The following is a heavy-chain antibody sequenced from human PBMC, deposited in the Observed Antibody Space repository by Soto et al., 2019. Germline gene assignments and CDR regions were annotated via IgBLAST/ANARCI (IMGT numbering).Heavy chain of an antibody. V-gene: IGHV3-30*18. J-gene: IGHJ4*02. CDR3: TKGREVASQDIDY. D-gene: IGHD1-26*01. CDR1: GFTFSNFG. CDR2: ISADGSDK. Sequence: QVQLVESGGGVVQPGRSLRLSCAASGFTFSNFGMHWGRQAPGKGLAWVAAISADGSDKYFSDSVKGRFTISRDNSNNTLFLQMNSLRVEDTAVYCCTKGREVASQDIDYWGQGTLVTVYS.